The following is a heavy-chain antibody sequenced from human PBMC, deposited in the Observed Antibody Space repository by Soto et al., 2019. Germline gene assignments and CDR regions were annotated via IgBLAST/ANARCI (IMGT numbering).Heavy chain of an antibody. CDR1: GGTFSSYA. Sequence: SVKVSCKASGGTFSSYAISWVRQAPGQGLEWMGGIIPIFGTANYAQKFQGRVTITADESTSTAYMELSSLRSEDTAVYYCARGTRGNTWFDPWGQGTLVTVSS. J-gene: IGHJ5*02. D-gene: IGHD3-10*01. CDR3: ARGTRGNTWFDP. CDR2: IIPIFGTA. V-gene: IGHV1-69*13.